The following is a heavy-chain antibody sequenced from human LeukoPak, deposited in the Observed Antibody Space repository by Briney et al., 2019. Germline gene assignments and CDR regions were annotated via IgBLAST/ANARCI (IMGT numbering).Heavy chain of an antibody. CDR3: ARGLFTGGTYFGF. CDR2: ISYDGSNK. D-gene: IGHD1-26*01. Sequence: GGSLRLSCAASGFTFNTYAMHWVRRAPGKGLEWVAVISYDGSNKKYGDSVKGRLTISRDNSKNTLYLQMNSLRAEDTAVYYCARGLFTGGTYFGFWGQGTLVTVSS. J-gene: IGHJ4*02. CDR1: GFTFNTYA. V-gene: IGHV3-30-3*01.